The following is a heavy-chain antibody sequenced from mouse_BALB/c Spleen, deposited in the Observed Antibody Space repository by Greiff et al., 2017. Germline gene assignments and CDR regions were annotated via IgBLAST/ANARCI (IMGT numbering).Heavy chain of an antibody. V-gene: IGHV1S135*01. J-gene: IGHJ4*01. D-gene: IGHD2-14*01. CDR3: ARRRAYDGNRYAMDY. CDR2: IDPYNGGT. Sequence: LVESGPELVKPGASVKVSFKASGYSFTDYNMYWVKQSHGKSLEWIGYIDPYNGGTSYNQKFKGKATLTVDKSSSTAFMHLNSLTSEDSAVYYCARRRAYDGNRYAMDYWGQGTSVTVSS. CDR1: GYSFTDYN.